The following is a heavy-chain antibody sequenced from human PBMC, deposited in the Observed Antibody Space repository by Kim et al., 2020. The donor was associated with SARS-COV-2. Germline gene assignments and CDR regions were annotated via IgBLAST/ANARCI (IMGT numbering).Heavy chain of an antibody. V-gene: IGHV4-31*03. D-gene: IGHD3-22*01. CDR3: ARGDYYDSSGRLGYFDY. J-gene: IGHJ4*02. CDR2: IYYSGST. Sequence: SETLSLTCTVSGGSISSGGYYWSWIRQHPGKGLEWIGYIYYSGSTYYNPSLKSRVTISVDTSKNQFSLKLSSVTAADTAVYYCARGDYYDSSGRLGYFDYWGQGTLVTVSS. CDR1: GGSISSGGYY.